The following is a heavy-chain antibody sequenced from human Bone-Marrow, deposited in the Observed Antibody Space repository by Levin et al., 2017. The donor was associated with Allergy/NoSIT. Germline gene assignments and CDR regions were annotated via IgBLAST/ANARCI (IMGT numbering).Heavy chain of an antibody. J-gene: IGHJ4*02. CDR1: GFIATDYV. CDR3: VRGSSWHYLDH. CDR2: ISGNGQKT. D-gene: IGHD2-2*01. Sequence: PGGSLRLSCAASGFIATDYVIHWVRQAPGKGLEWVSAISGNGQKTYYTDSVKGRFAVSRDTSNFIFLQVNNLRAEDTAVYFCVRGSSWHYLDHWGRGTLVAVSS. V-gene: IGHV3-30*12.